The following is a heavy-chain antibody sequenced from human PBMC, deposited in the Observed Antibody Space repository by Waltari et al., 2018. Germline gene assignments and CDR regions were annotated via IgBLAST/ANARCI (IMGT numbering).Heavy chain of an antibody. Sequence: EVQLVESGGGLVKPGGSLRLSCAASGFKFSDALMSWVRQAPGKGLEWAGRIKSKTDGGTTDYAAPVKGRFIISRDDSKNTLYLQMNSLKTEDTAVYYCATLYYYDNRGFDYWGQGTLVTVSS. CDR3: ATLYYYDNRGFDY. CDR1: GFKFSDAL. CDR2: IKSKTDGGTT. D-gene: IGHD3-22*01. J-gene: IGHJ4*02. V-gene: IGHV3-15*01.